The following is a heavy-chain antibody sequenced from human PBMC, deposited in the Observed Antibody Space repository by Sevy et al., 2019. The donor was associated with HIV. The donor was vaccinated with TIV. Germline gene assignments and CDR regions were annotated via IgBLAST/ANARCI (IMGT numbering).Heavy chain of an antibody. CDR2: ISYDGSET. D-gene: IGHD2-15*01. J-gene: IGHJ5*02. V-gene: IGHV3-30-3*01. CDR1: GFTFSDYA. CDR3: VREGAPYRNVRYCSGNNCYYNWFDP. Sequence: GGSLRLSCAGSGFTFSDYAMHWVRQAPGEGLEWVAVISYDGSETYYADSVKGRFTISRDNSEDTLDLQMTGLRAEDTAVYYCVREGAPYRNVRYCSGNNCYYNWFDPWGQGTQVTVSS.